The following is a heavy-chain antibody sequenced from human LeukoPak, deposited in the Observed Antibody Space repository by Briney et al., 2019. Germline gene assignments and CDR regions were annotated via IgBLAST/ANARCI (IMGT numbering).Heavy chain of an antibody. Sequence: TSETLSLTCAVYGGSFSGYYWSWIRQPPGKGLEWIGEINHSGSTNYNPSLKSRVTISVDTSKNQFSLKLSSVTAADTAVYYCARIAYSYSFFFDYWGQGTLVTVSS. V-gene: IGHV4-34*01. CDR1: GGSFSGYY. D-gene: IGHD4-11*01. CDR3: ARIAYSYSFFFDY. J-gene: IGHJ4*02. CDR2: INHSGST.